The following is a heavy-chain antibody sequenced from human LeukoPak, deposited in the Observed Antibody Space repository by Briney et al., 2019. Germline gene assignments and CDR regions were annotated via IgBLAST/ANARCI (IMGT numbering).Heavy chain of an antibody. CDR3: ARDCGAAGLRLVVAACDAFDI. Sequence: GGSLRLSCAASGFTFSSYAMHWVRQAPGKGLEWVAVISYDGSNKYYADSVKGRFTISRDNSKNTLYLQMNSLRAEDTAVYYCARDCGAAGLRLVVAACDAFDIWGQGTMVTVSS. CDR2: ISYDGSNK. V-gene: IGHV3-30-3*01. J-gene: IGHJ3*02. D-gene: IGHD2-15*01. CDR1: GFTFSSYA.